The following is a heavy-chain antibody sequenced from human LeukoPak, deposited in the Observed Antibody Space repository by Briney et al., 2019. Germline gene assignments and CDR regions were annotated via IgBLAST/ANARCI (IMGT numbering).Heavy chain of an antibody. Sequence: GGSLRLSCAASGFTFSDYYMSWIRQAPGKGLEWVSYISSSGSTIYYADSAKGRFTISRDNAKNSLYLQMNSLRAEDTAVYYCARDRGIAVAPVDYWGQGTLVTVSS. CDR3: ARDRGIAVAPVDY. CDR2: ISSSGSTI. CDR1: GFTFSDYY. J-gene: IGHJ4*02. V-gene: IGHV3-11*01. D-gene: IGHD6-19*01.